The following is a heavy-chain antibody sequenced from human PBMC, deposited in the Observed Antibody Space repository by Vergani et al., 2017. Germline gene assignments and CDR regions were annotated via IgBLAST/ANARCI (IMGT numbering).Heavy chain of an antibody. CDR3: ASRGFDFWSGYNNWFDP. CDR2: INTGNGNT. J-gene: IGHJ5*02. Sequence: QVQLVQSGAEVKKPGASVKVSCKASGYTFTSYAMHWVRQAPGQRLEWMGWINTGNGNTKYSQKFQGRVTITRDTSASTAYMELSSLRSEATAVYYCASRGFDFWSGYNNWFDPWGQGTLVTVSS. D-gene: IGHD3-3*01. CDR1: GYTFTSYA. V-gene: IGHV1-3*04.